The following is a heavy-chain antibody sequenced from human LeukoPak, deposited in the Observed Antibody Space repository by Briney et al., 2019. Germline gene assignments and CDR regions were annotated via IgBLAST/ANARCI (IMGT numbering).Heavy chain of an antibody. V-gene: IGHV4-59*02. J-gene: IGHJ4*02. D-gene: IGHD1-26*01. Sequence: SETLSLTCTVSGGSVSSYFWSWIRQPPGKGLEWIGYTYHSGSTNYNPSLKSRVTMSVDTSKNQFSLKLSSVTAADTAVYYCASPKGASDFDYWGQGTLVTVSS. CDR1: GGSVSSYF. CDR2: TYHSGST. CDR3: ASPKGASDFDY.